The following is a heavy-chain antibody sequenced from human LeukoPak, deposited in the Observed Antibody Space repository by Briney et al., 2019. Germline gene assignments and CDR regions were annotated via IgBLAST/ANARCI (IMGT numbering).Heavy chain of an antibody. J-gene: IGHJ4*02. Sequence: GGSLRLSCVASGFTFSSYALNWVRQTPGKGLEWVSTISGSGASTYYADAVRGRFTISRDNSRNTLQLQMNSLRAEDTAVYYCSRESGPFSPFGHWGQGTLVTVTS. CDR1: GFTFSSYA. CDR3: SRESGPFSPFGH. CDR2: ISGSGAST. V-gene: IGHV3-23*01. D-gene: IGHD1-26*01.